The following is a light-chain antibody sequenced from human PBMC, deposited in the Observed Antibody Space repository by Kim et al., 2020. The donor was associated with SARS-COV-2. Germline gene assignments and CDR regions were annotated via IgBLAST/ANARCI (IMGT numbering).Light chain of an antibody. CDR1: QTIVNY. J-gene: IGKJ4*01. V-gene: IGKV1-39*01. CDR2: AAS. CDR3: QQSYSTPRT. Sequence: ASVGDRVTITGRASQTIVNYLNWYQQKPGKAPKLLIYAASSLQGGVPARFSGSGSGTDFTLTISSLQPEDFATYYCQQSYSTPRTFGGGTKVDIK.